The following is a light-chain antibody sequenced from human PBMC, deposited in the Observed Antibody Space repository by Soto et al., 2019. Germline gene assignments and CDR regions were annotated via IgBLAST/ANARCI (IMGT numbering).Light chain of an antibody. CDR1: QSVSSNY. J-gene: IGKJ5*01. CDR3: QQRSDWPPIT. CDR2: GAS. Sequence: DIVMTQSTASLSVSPGERATLSCRASQSVSSNYLAWYQQKPGQAPRLLIYGASSRATGIPDRFSGSGSGTDFTLTISSLEPEDFAVYYCQQRSDWPPITFGQGTRLENK. V-gene: IGKV3D-20*02.